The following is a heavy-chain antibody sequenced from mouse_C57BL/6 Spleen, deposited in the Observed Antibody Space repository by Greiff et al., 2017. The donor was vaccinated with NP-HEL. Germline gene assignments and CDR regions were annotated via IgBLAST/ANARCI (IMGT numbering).Heavy chain of an antibody. CDR2: IYPGSGRT. J-gene: IGHJ2*01. CDR1: GYTFPSYC. D-gene: IGHD4-1*01. Sequence: QVQLPQPGAELVKPGASVTMSCKASGYTFPSYCLPWVTQRPGQGLEWIGYIYPGSGRTNYNAKFTRKATLTADTSSSPAYMQLSSLTSEDAAVYYCARTGNQPYYFDYWGQGTTLTVSS. CDR3: ARTGNQPYYFDY. V-gene: IGHV1-55*01.